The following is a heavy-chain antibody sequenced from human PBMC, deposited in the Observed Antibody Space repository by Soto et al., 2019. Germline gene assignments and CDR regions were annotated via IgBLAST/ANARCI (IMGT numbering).Heavy chain of an antibody. J-gene: IGHJ4*02. CDR3: ARGGGSGSYYGGLGY. Sequence: GGSLRLSCAASGFTVSSNYMSWVRQAPGKGLEWVSVIYSGGSTYYADSVKGRFTISRHNSKNTLYLQMNSLRAEDTAVYYCARGGGSGSYYGGLGYWGQGTLVTVSS. D-gene: IGHD3-10*01. V-gene: IGHV3-53*04. CDR2: IYSGGST. CDR1: GFTVSSNY.